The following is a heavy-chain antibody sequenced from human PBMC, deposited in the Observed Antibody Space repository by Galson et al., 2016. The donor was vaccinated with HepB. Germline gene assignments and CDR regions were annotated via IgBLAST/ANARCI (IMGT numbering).Heavy chain of an antibody. D-gene: IGHD7-27*01. Sequence: CAISGDSVSSSASAWNWIRQSPSGGLQWLGRTYYRSKWYVGYEPSVKSRITIKPDTSMNQFSLQLRSVTPEDSAVYFCARDPRGYNEIRKTGDGGAFDIWGQGSLVAVSS. CDR2: TYYRSKWYV. CDR1: GDSVSSSASA. J-gene: IGHJ4*02. V-gene: IGHV6-1*01. CDR3: ARDPRGYNEIRKTGDGGAFDI.